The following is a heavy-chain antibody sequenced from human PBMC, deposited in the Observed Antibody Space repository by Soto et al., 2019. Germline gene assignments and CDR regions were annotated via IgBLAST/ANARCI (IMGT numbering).Heavy chain of an antibody. D-gene: IGHD6-19*01. J-gene: IGHJ4*02. V-gene: IGHV3-30*18. CDR3: GKDLMGEQWLGVMYY. CDR2: LSYDGDKE. CDR1: GFSFSDYG. Sequence: QVQLEESGGNVVQPGRSLRLSCAASGFSFSDYGMHWVRQAPGKGLESVALLSYDGDKEYYADSVKGRFTISRDNSKNTVFLQMNSPRPEDTAVYYCGKDLMGEQWLGVMYYWGQGTLVTVSS.